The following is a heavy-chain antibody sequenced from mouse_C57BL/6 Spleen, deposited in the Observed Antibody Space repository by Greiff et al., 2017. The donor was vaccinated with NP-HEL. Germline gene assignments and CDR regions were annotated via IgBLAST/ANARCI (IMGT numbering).Heavy chain of an antibody. D-gene: IGHD1-1*01. Sequence: EVQLQESGPGLVKPSQSLFLTCSVTGYSITSGYYWNWIRQFPGNKLEWMGYISYDGSNNYNPSLKNRISITRDTSKNQFFLKLNSVTTEDTATYYCAREGLSGSPDYWGQGTTLTVSS. CDR2: ISYDGSN. J-gene: IGHJ2*01. V-gene: IGHV3-6*01. CDR3: AREGLSGSPDY. CDR1: GYSITSGYY.